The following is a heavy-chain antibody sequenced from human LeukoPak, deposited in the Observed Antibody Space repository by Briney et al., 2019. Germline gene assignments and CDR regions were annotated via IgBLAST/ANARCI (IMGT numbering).Heavy chain of an antibody. J-gene: IGHJ3*02. CDR2: IYYSGST. CDR3: ARRGRVVVPAAPDAFDI. CDR1: GGSISSYY. D-gene: IGHD2-2*01. Sequence: SETLSLTCTVSGGSISSYYWSWIRQPPGKGLEWIGYIYYSGSTNYNPSLKSRVTISVDTSKNQFSLKLSSVTAADTAVYYCARRGRVVVPAAPDAFDIWGQGTMVSVSS. V-gene: IGHV4-59*08.